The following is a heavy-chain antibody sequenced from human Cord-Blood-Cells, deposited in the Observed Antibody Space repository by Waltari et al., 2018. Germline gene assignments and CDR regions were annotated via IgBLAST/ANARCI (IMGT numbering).Heavy chain of an antibody. CDR2: ISYDGSNK. V-gene: IGHV3-30*03. CDR3: AGAENYWYFDL. CDR1: GFTFSSYG. Sequence: QVQLVESGGGVVQPGRSLRLSCAASGFTFSSYGMHWVRQAPGKGREWVAVISYDGSNKYYADSVKGRFTISRDNSKNTLYLQMNSLRAEDTAVYYCAGAENYWYFDLWGRGTLVTVSS. J-gene: IGHJ2*01.